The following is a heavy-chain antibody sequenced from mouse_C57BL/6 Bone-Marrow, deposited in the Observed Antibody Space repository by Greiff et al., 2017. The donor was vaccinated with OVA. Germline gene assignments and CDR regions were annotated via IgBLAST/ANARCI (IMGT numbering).Heavy chain of an antibody. V-gene: IGHV1-82*01. CDR1: GYAFSSSW. D-gene: IGHD1-1*01. CDR2: IYPGDGDT. CDR3: SLLLLPYYFDY. J-gene: IGHJ2*01. Sequence: VQLQESGPELVKPGASVKISCKASGYAFSSSWMNWVKQRPGKGLEWIGRIYPGDGDTNYNGKFKGKATLTADKSSSTAYMQLSSLTSEDSAVYFCSLLLLPYYFDYWGQGTTLTVSS.